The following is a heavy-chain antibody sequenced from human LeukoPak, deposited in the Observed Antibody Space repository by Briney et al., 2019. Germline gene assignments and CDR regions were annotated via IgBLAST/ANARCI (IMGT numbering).Heavy chain of an antibody. CDR1: GFPFSSYE. CDR3: ARVDTAMVGIDY. J-gene: IGHJ4*02. D-gene: IGHD5-18*01. CDR2: ISSSGSTI. V-gene: IGHV3-48*03. Sequence: GSLRLSCAASGFPFSSYEMNWVRQAPGKGLEWVSYISSSGSTIYYADSVKGRFTISRDNAKNSLYLQMNSLRAEDTAVYYCARVDTAMVGIDYWGQGTLVTVSS.